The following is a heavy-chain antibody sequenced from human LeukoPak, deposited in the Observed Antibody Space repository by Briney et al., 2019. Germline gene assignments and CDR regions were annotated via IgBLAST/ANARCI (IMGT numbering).Heavy chain of an antibody. D-gene: IGHD4-17*01. Sequence: PSETLSLTCAVYGGSFSGYYWSWIRPPAGKGLEWIGRIYTSGSTNYNPSLKSRVTMSVDTSKNQFSLKLSSVTAADTAVYYCARDGATVTDAFDIWGQGTVVTVSS. CDR1: GGSFSGYY. J-gene: IGHJ3*02. V-gene: IGHV4-4*07. CDR3: ARDGATVTDAFDI. CDR2: IYTSGST.